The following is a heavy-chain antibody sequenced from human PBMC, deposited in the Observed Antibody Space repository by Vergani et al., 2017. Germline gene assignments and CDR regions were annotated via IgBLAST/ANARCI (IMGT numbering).Heavy chain of an antibody. CDR3: ARISVVVVVAATPEVRTPAGWFDP. V-gene: IGHV1-69*04. CDR1: GGTFSSYA. Sequence: QVQLVQSGAEVKKPGSSVKVSCKASGGTFSSYAISWVRQAPGQGLEWMGRIIPILGIANYAQKCQGRVTITADKSTSTAYMELSSLRSDDTAVYYCARISVVVVVAATPEVRTPAGWFDPWGQGTLVTVSS. CDR2: IIPILGIA. D-gene: IGHD2-15*01. J-gene: IGHJ5*02.